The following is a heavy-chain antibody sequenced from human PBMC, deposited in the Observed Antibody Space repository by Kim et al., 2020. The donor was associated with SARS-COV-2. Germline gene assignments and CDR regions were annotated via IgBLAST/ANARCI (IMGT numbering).Heavy chain of an antibody. CDR3: ARGITKIVEGYYFDY. Sequence: QSFQGQVTISADKSISTAYLQWSSLKASDTAMYYCARGITKIVEGYYFDYWGQGTLVTVSS. V-gene: IGHV5-51*01. D-gene: IGHD1-26*01. J-gene: IGHJ4*02.